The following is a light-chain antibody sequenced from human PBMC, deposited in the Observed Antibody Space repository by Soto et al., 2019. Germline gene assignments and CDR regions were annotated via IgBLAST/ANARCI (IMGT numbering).Light chain of an antibody. CDR2: AAS. J-gene: IGLJ2*01. CDR3: SSYTSSSTIVV. CDR1: SSDVGGYNY. V-gene: IGLV2-14*01. Sequence: QSSLTQPASVSGSPGQSITISCTGTSSDVGGYNYVSWYQQHPGKAPKLMIYAASNRPSGVSNRFSGSKSGNTASLTISGVQAEYEADYYSSSYTSSSTIVVFAGGTALTVL.